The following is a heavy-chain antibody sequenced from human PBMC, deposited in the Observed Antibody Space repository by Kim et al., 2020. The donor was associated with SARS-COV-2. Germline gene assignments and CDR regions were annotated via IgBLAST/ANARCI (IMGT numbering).Heavy chain of an antibody. CDR3: ASPGRVEMATIGGGWYFDL. V-gene: IGHV1-69*13. D-gene: IGHD3-16*01. J-gene: IGHJ2*01. CDR2: IIPIFGTA. Sequence: SVKVSCKASGGTFSSYGINWVRQAPGQGLEWMGGIIPIFGTANYAQKFQGRVTITADESTSTAYMELSSLRSEDTAIYYCASPGRVEMATIGGGWYFDLWGRGTLVTVSS. CDR1: GGTFSSYG.